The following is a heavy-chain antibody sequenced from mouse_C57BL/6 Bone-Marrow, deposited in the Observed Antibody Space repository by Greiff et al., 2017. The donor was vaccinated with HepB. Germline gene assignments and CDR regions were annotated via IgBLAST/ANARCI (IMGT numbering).Heavy chain of an antibody. CDR3: SRRGGATNGNFDWYFDV. V-gene: IGHV1-7*01. J-gene: IGHJ1*03. Sequence: QVQLQQSGAELAKPGASVKLSCKASGYTFTSYWMHWVKQRPGQGLEWIGYINPSSGYTKYNQKFKDKATLTADKSSITAYMQLGSLTYEDSAVYYCSRRGGATNGNFDWYFDVWGTGTTVTVSS. D-gene: IGHD2-1*01. CDR1: GYTFTSYW. CDR2: INPSSGYT.